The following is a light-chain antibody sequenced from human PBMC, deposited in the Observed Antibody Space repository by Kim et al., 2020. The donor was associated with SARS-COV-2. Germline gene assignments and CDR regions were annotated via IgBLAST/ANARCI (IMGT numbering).Light chain of an antibody. CDR2: AAS. CDR1: KAIRNE. J-gene: IGKJ1*01. CDR3: LQDSRYPRT. Sequence: SATTGDKVTITCRARKAIRNELGWYQQKPGKAPKVLIYAASTLQSGVSSRFSGSGSGTDFTLTISSLQPEDFATYYCLQDSRYPRTFGQGTTLEI. V-gene: IGKV1-6*01.